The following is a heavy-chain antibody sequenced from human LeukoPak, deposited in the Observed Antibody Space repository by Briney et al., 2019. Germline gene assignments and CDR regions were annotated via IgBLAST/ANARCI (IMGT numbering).Heavy chain of an antibody. V-gene: IGHV1-58*02. CDR2: IVVGGGNT. Sequence: ASVKVSCKASGFTFTRSAIQWVRQARGQRLEWIGWIVVGGGNTNHAQRFQDRVTITRDMSTSTAYMELTSLTSEDTAVYYCAAEIYGGNSDCCTFDFWGQGTPVTVSS. CDR1: GFTFTRSA. CDR3: AAEIYGGNSDCCTFDF. D-gene: IGHD4-23*01. J-gene: IGHJ3*01.